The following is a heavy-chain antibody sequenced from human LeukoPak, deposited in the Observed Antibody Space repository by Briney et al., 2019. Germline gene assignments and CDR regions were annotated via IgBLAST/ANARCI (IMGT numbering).Heavy chain of an antibody. CDR2: ISDSGAST. CDR1: GFTLSTYG. Sequence: GGSLRLSCTGSGFTLSTYGMSWVRQAPGKGLEWVSAISDSGASTYYSDSVKGRFTISRDNSKHTVSLQMSSLRGEDTAVYYCAKDEAWGRYKDWGQGTLVTVSS. D-gene: IGHD3-16*01. J-gene: IGHJ1*01. V-gene: IGHV3-23*01. CDR3: AKDEAWGRYKD.